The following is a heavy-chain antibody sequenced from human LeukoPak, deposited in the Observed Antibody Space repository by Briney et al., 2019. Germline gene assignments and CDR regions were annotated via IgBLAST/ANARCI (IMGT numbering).Heavy chain of an antibody. CDR1: GFTFSSYW. J-gene: IGHJ4*02. CDR3: ARVSPFTFGGVIVIWRSDGFDY. V-gene: IGHV3-7*01. Sequence: PVGSLRLSCAASGFTFSSYWMSWVRQAPGKGLEWVANIKQDGSEKYYVDSVKGRFTISRDNAKNSLYLQMNSLRAEDTAVYYCARVSPFTFGGVIVIWRSDGFDYWGQGTLVTVSS. CDR2: IKQDGSEK. D-gene: IGHD3-16*02.